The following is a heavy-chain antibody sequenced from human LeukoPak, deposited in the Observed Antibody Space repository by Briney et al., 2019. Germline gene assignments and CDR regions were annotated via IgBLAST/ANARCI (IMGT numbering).Heavy chain of an antibody. CDR2: MNPNSGNT. CDR1: GYTFTSYD. CDR3: ARGGRDIVVVPAAMAGDAFDI. J-gene: IGHJ3*02. V-gene: IGHV1-8*01. D-gene: IGHD2-2*01. Sequence: ASVKVSCKASGYTFTSYDINWVRQATGQGLEWMGWMNPNSGNTGYAQKFQGRVTMTRNTSISTAYMELSSLRSEDTAVYYCARGGRDIVVVPAAMAGDAFDIWGQGTMVTVSS.